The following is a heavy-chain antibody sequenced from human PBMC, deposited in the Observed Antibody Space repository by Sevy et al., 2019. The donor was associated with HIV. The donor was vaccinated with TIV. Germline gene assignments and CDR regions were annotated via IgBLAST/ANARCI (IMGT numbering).Heavy chain of an antibody. D-gene: IGHD3-22*01. V-gene: IGHV1-24*01. J-gene: IGHJ4*02. CDR3: AITKDYYDSSGYPFDY. CDR2: FDPEDGET. CDR1: GYTLTQLS. Sequence: ASVKVSCKVSGYTLTQLSMHWVRQAPGKGLEWMGSFDPEDGETIYAQKFPGRVTMTEDTSTDTAYMELSSLKSEDTAVFYCAITKDYYDSSGYPFDYWGQGTLVTVSS.